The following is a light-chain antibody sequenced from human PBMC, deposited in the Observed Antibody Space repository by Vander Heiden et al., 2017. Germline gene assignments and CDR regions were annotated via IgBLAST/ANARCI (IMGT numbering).Light chain of an antibody. CDR3: RQDHYWPLT. V-gene: IGKV3-15*01. Sequence: EIAMTQSPATLSGSPGERATLSCRASQSVVTKLAWYQQKPGQAPRLLIYDASTRATGIPARFSGSGSGTEFTLTISSLQSEDFAAYYCRQDHYWPLTFGGGTKVEIK. J-gene: IGKJ4*01. CDR2: DAS. CDR1: QSVVTK.